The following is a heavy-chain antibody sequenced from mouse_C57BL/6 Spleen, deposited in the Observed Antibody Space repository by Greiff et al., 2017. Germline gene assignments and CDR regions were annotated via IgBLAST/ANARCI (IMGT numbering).Heavy chain of an antibody. Sequence: VQLQQSGPELVKPGDSVKISCKASGYSFTGYFMNWVMQSHGKSLEWIGRINPYNGDTFYNKKFKGKATLTVDKSSSTAHMELRSLTSEVSAVYYCARNFPITTVVAKDAMDDWGQGTSVTVSS. CDR3: ARNFPITTVVAKDAMDD. J-gene: IGHJ4*01. V-gene: IGHV1-20*01. CDR2: INPYNGDT. CDR1: GYSFTGYF. D-gene: IGHD1-1*01.